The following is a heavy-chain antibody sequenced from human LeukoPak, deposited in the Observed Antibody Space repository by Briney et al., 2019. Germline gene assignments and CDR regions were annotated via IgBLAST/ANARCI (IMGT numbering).Heavy chain of an antibody. CDR1: GGSISSGSYY. CDR3: ARVAYYYGSGSLYYYYGMDV. V-gene: IGHV4-61*02. Sequence: SETLSLTCTVSGGSISSGSYYWSWIRQPAGKGLEWIGRIYTSGSTNYNPSLKSRVTISVDTSKNQFSLKLSSVTAADTAVYYCARVAYYYGSGSLYYYYGMDVWGQGTTVTVSS. CDR2: IYTSGST. J-gene: IGHJ6*02. D-gene: IGHD3-10*01.